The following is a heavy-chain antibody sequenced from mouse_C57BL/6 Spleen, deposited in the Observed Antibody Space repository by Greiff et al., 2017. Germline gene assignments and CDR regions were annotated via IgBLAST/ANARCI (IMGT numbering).Heavy chain of an antibody. CDR2: IYPGDGDT. D-gene: IGHD3-1*01. CDR1: GYAFSSSW. V-gene: IGHV1-82*01. Sequence: QVQLQQSGPELVKPGASVKISCKASGYAFSSSWMNWVKQRPGKGLEWIGRIYPGDGDTNYNGKFKGKATLTADKSSSTAYMQLSSLTSEDSAVYFCARRGNSGFAYWGQGTLVTVSA. CDR3: ARRGNSGFAY. J-gene: IGHJ3*01.